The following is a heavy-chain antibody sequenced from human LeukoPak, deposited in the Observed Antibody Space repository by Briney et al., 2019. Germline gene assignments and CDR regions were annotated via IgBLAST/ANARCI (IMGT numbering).Heavy chain of an antibody. J-gene: IGHJ4*02. CDR3: ARQDHPPDIQRSGIYYLDY. D-gene: IGHD5-12*01. CDR2: IYDSGTT. Sequence: SETLSLTCTVSGGSTNGYSWSWIRQPPGKGLEWIGYIYDSGTTSYNPSLKSRVATSVDTSKNNFSLRLTSMTAADTAVYYCARQDHPPDIQRSGIYYLDYWGQGALVTVSS. CDR1: GGSTNGYS. V-gene: IGHV4-59*08.